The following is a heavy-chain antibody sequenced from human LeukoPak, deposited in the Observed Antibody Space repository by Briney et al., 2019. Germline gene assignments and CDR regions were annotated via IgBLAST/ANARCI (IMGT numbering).Heavy chain of an antibody. Sequence: SETVPLPCSVSGVSSSRHLWIWTRQPPGKGLEWMGNIYNDGTTSYNPSLKSRISISEDTSKNQFSLNLRSVTAADTAVYYCSNRDWYFDIWGR. J-gene: IGHJ2*01. CDR2: IYNDGTT. CDR3: SNRDWYFDI. CDR1: GVSSSRHL. V-gene: IGHV4-59*08.